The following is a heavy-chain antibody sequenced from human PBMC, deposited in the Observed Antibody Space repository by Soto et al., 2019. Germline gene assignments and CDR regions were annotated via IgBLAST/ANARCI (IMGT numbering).Heavy chain of an antibody. Sequence: PSETLSLTCAVSGGSISSGGYSWSWIRQPPGKGLEWIGYIYHSGSTYYNPSLKSRVTISVDRSKNQFSLKLSSVTAADTAVYYCAGGEDFDYWGQGTLVTVSS. D-gene: IGHD3-10*01. CDR2: IYHSGST. V-gene: IGHV4-30-2*01. CDR3: AGGEDFDY. CDR1: GGSISSGGYS. J-gene: IGHJ4*02.